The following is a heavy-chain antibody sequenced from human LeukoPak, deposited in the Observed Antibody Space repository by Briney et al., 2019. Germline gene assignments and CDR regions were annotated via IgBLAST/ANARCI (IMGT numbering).Heavy chain of an antibody. V-gene: IGHV1-2*02. CDR1: GYTFTGYY. J-gene: IGHJ4*02. CDR3: ARLHYDYVWGSYRYIPRYFDY. CDR2: INPNSGGT. D-gene: IGHD3-16*02. Sequence: GASVKVSCKASGYTFTGYYMHWVRQAPGQGLEWMGWINPNSGGTNYAQKFQGRVTMTRDTSISTAYMELSRLRSDDTAVYYCARLHYDYVWGSYRYIPRYFDYWGQGTLVTASS.